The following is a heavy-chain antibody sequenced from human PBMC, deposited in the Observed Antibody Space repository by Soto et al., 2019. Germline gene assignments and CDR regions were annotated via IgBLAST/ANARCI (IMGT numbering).Heavy chain of an antibody. CDR2: IIPKLGSA. J-gene: IGHJ4*02. CDR3: ARGGTGYNFGVVY. Sequence: QVQLVQSGAEVKEPGSSVKVSCKASGGGNLRDYRTTWVRRAPAQGLEWMGGIIPKLGSANYAQKVQGRVKITADESTNSVYMELRSLRSDDTAVYYCARGGTGYNFGVVYWGQGTPVTVSS. CDR1: GGGNLRDYR. D-gene: IGHD5-12*01. V-gene: IGHV1-69*01.